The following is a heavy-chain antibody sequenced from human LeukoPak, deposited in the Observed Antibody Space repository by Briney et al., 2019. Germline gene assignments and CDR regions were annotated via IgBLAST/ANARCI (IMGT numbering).Heavy chain of an antibody. V-gene: IGHV3-21*01. J-gene: IGHJ4*02. Sequence: GGSLRLSCAASGFTLSSYAMSWVRQAPGKGLEWVSSISSSSSYIYYADSVKGRFTISRDNAKNSLYLQMNSLRAEDTAVYYCARDRYDILTGVFDYWGQGTLVTVSS. CDR1: GFTLSSYA. D-gene: IGHD3-9*01. CDR3: ARDRYDILTGVFDY. CDR2: ISSSSSYI.